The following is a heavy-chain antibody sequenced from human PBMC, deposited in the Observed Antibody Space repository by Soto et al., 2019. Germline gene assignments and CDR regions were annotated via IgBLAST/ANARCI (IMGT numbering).Heavy chain of an antibody. V-gene: IGHV3-30*01. CDR2: ISYGGNDK. CDR3: ARGGGFCGGDCYKGGIDY. CDR1: GFVFSSYA. D-gene: IGHD2-21*02. Sequence: QVQLVESGGGVVQPGRSLRLSCAASGFVFSSYAMHWVRQAPGKGLEWVAVISYGGNDKFYADSVKGRFTISRDNFKNKLYLQMNSLRPEDKAVYYYARGGGFCGGDCYKGGIDYWGQGTLVTVSS. J-gene: IGHJ4*02.